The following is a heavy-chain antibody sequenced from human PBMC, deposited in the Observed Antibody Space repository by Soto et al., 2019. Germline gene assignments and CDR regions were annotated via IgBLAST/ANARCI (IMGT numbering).Heavy chain of an antibody. CDR3: AKLRDAAGFDY. CDR2: ISGAGDST. Sequence: WGSLRLSCAASGFTFINYAIIWFRQSPGKGLEWVSAISGAGDSTFYADSAKGRFTISRDSSKSTLYLQMNSLRVEDTALYYCAKLRDAAGFDYWGQGTLVTVSS. D-gene: IGHD2-15*01. CDR1: GFTFINYA. V-gene: IGHV3-23*01. J-gene: IGHJ4*02.